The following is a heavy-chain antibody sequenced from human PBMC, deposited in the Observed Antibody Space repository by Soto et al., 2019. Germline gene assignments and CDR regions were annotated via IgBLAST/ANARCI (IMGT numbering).Heavy chain of an antibody. CDR1: GGSISSSSYY. D-gene: IGHD2-15*01. CDR2: IYYSGST. CDR3: ARLGQDIVVVVAAPSYFDY. J-gene: IGHJ4*02. Sequence: SETLSLTCTVSGGSISSSSYYWGWFRQPPGKGLEWIGSIYYSGSTYYNPSLKSRVTISVDTSKNQFSLKLSSVTAADTAVYYCARLGQDIVVVVAAPSYFDYWGQGTLVTVSS. V-gene: IGHV4-39*01.